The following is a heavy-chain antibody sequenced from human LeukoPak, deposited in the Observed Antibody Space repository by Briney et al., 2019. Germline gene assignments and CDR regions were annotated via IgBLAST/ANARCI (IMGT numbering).Heavy chain of an antibody. CDR2: INPNSGGT. CDR1: GYTFTGYY. Sequence: ASVKVSCKASGYTFTGYYMHWVRQAPGQGLEWMGWINPNSGGTNYAQKFQGRVTMTRDTSISTAYMELSRLRSDDTAVYYCAGAHTRPNISYYYYGMDVWGQGTTVTVSS. V-gene: IGHV1-2*02. J-gene: IGHJ6*02. CDR3: AGAHTRPNISYYYYGMDV. D-gene: IGHD3-16*01.